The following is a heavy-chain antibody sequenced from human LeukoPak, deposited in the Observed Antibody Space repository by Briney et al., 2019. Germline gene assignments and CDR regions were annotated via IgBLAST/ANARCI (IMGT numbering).Heavy chain of an antibody. CDR1: GYTFTSYG. CDR2: ISAYNGNT. CDR3: ARVKSYYYDTSDKDAFDI. Sequence: GASVKVSCKASGYTFTSYGISWVRQAPGQGLEGMGWISAYNGNTNYAQKLQGRVTMTTDTSTSTAYMELRSLRSDDTAVYYCARVKSYYYDTSDKDAFDIWGQGTMVTVSS. J-gene: IGHJ3*02. D-gene: IGHD3-22*01. V-gene: IGHV1-18*01.